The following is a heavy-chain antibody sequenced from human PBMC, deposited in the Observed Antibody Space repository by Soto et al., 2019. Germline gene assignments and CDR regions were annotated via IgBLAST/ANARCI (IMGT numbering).Heavy chain of an antibody. CDR2: IYYSGST. J-gene: IGHJ6*02. V-gene: IGHV4-31*03. Sequence: SETLSLTCTVSGGSTSSGGYYWSWIRQHPGKGLEWIGYIYYSGSTYYNPSLKSRVTISVDTSKNQFSLKLSSVTAADTAVYHCAASRSGLELEGGMDVWGQGTTVTVFS. CDR1: GGSTSSGGYY. D-gene: IGHD1-7*01. CDR3: AASRSGLELEGGMDV.